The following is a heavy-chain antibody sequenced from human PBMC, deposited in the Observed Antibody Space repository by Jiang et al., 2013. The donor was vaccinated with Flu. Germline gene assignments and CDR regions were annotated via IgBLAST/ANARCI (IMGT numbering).Heavy chain of an antibody. CDR3: LYRIKGIHDYGDYGAFDI. D-gene: IGHD4-17*01. V-gene: IGHV2-5*02. CDR2: IYWDDDK. Sequence: KPTQTLTLTCTFSGFSLSTSGVGVGWIRQPPGKALEWLALIYWDDDKRYNPSLKSRLTITKDTSKNQVVLTMTNMDPVDTATYYCLYRIKGIHDYGDYGAFDIWGQGTMVTVSS. J-gene: IGHJ3*02. CDR1: GFSLSTSGVG.